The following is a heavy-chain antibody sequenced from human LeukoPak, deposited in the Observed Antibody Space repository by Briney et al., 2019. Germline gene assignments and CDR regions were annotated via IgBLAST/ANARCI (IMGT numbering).Heavy chain of an antibody. D-gene: IGHD5-24*01. J-gene: IGHJ6*03. CDR3: ARGRDGYNRKPYYYYMDV. Sequence: SETLSLTCTVSGGSISSYYWSWIRQPAGKGLEWIGYIYYSGSTNYNPSLKSRVTISVDTSKNQFSLKLSSVTAADTAVYYCARGRDGYNRKPYYYYMDVWGKGTTVTISS. CDR1: GGSISSYY. CDR2: IYYSGST. V-gene: IGHV4-59*01.